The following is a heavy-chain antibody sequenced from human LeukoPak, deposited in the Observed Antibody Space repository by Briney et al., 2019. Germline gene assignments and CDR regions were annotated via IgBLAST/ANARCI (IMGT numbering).Heavy chain of an antibody. J-gene: IGHJ4*02. CDR1: GDSVSSKSAA. CDR3: ARAYYDISTGYLDY. CDR2: TYYRSKWYN. Sequence: SQTLSLTCAISGDSVSSKSAAWNWIRQSPSRGLEWLGRTYYRSKWYNDYAVSVKSRISANPVTTKNQFSLQLSSVTPEDTAVYYCARAYYDISTGYLDYWGQGTLVTVSP. V-gene: IGHV6-1*01. D-gene: IGHD3-9*01.